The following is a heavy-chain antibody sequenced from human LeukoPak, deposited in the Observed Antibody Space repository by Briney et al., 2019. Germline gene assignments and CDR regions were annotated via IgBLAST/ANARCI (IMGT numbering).Heavy chain of an antibody. J-gene: IGHJ4*02. CDR2: ISSSGSTI. CDR1: GFTFSSYE. V-gene: IGHV3-48*03. Sequence: GGSLRLSCVASGFTFSSYEMNWVRQAPGKGLEWVSYISSSGSTIYYPDSVKGRFTISRDNAKNSLYLQMNSLRAEDTAVYYCAREDIVATIDLDYWGQGTLVTVSS. D-gene: IGHD5-12*01. CDR3: AREDIVATIDLDY.